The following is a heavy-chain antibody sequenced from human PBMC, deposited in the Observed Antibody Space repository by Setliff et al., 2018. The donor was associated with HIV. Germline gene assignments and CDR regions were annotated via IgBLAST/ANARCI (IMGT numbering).Heavy chain of an antibody. V-gene: IGHV1-18*01. Sequence: ASVKVSCKPSGYMFSSYGIRWVRQAPGQGLEWMGWVSNKGDTNYVQKLQDRLTITTDTSTSTAYLDLRDLRSEDTAVYYCARDPRYSSVWFRNGGVDYWGQGTLVNVSS. CDR1: GYMFSSYG. D-gene: IGHD6-19*01. CDR3: ARDPRYSSVWFRNGGVDY. J-gene: IGHJ4*02. CDR2: VSNKGDT.